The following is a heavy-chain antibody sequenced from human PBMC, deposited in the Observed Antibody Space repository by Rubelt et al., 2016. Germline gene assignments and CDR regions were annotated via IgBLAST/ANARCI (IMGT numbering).Heavy chain of an antibody. Sequence: QVQLQQWGAGLLKPSETLSLTCAVSGGSFSRYYWSWIRQPPGKGLEWIGEIDFSGSTNYNPSLESRVTITVDTSKNQFSPRLGSVTAADTAVYYCARTIAARREDYFYYGMDVWGQGTTVTVSS. V-gene: IGHV4-34*01. J-gene: IGHJ6*02. CDR2: IDFSGST. D-gene: IGHD5-12*01. CDR3: ARTIAARREDYFYYGMDV. CDR1: GGSFSRYY.